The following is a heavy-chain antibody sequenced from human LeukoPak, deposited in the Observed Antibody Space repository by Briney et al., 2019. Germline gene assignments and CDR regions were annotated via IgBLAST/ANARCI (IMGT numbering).Heavy chain of an antibody. J-gene: IGHJ4*02. CDR2: IYYSGST. Sequence: SETLSLTCTVSGGSISDYYWSWIRQPPGKGLEWIGYIYYSGSTNYNPSLKSRVTISVDTSKNQFSLKLSSVTAADTAVYYCARSARGGYGIDYWGQGTLVTVSS. D-gene: IGHD3-22*01. CDR3: ARSARGGYGIDY. V-gene: IGHV4-59*01. CDR1: GGSISDYY.